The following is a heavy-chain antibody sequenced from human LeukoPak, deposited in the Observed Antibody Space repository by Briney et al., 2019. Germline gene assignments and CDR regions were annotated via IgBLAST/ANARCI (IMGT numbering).Heavy chain of an antibody. J-gene: IGHJ6*02. CDR2: INHSGST. D-gene: IGHD6-19*01. Sequence: PSETLSLTCAVYGGSFSGYYWSWIRQPPGKGLEWLGEINHSGSTNYNPSLKSRVTISVDTSKNQFSLKLSSVTAADTAVYYCARGRSQWLVPPYYYYGMDVWGQGTTVTVSS. CDR3: ARGRSQWLVPPYYYYGMDV. CDR1: GGSFSGYY. V-gene: IGHV4-34*01.